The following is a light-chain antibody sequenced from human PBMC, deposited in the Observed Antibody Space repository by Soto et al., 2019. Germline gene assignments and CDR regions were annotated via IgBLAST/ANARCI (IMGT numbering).Light chain of an antibody. CDR2: DVS. J-gene: IGLJ1*01. V-gene: IGLV2-14*01. CDR3: SSYTSSSPYV. CDR1: SSDVGGYNY. Sequence: QSALTQPASVSGSPGQSITISCTGNSSDVGGYNYVSWYQQHPGKAPKLMIYDVSNRPSGVSNRFSGSKSGNTASLTISGLQAEDEAYYYCSSYTSSSPYVFGTGTKLTVL.